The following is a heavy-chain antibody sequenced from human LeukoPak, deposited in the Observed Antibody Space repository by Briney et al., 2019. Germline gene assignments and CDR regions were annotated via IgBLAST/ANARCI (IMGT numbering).Heavy chain of an antibody. CDR2: INPNSGGT. Sequence: ASVKVSCKASGYTFTGYYMHWVRQAPGQGLELMGWINPNSGGTNYAQKFQGRVTMTRDTSISTAYMELSRLRSDDTAVYYCARAICSSTSCYTDGFDYWGQGTLVTVSS. D-gene: IGHD2-2*02. J-gene: IGHJ4*02. V-gene: IGHV1-2*02. CDR3: ARAICSSTSCYTDGFDY. CDR1: GYTFTGYY.